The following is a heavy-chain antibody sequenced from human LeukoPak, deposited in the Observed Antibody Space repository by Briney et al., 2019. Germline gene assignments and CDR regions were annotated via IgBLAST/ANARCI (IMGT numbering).Heavy chain of an antibody. Sequence: SGGSLRLSCADSGFTFSNYNMNWVRQAPGKGLEWVSSISSSSSYIYYADSVKGRFTISRDNAKNSLYLQMNSLRAEDTAVYYCARLYDGSAYHADHFDYWGQGTLVIVSS. CDR1: GFTFSNYN. J-gene: IGHJ4*02. V-gene: IGHV3-21*01. CDR3: ARLYDGSAYHADHFDY. D-gene: IGHD3-22*01. CDR2: ISSSSSYI.